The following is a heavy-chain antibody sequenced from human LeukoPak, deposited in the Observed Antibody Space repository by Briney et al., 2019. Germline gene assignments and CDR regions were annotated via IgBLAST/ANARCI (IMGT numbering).Heavy chain of an antibody. D-gene: IGHD2-2*02. CDR3: AKDAHALVVPAAIPAAPHRPGFDY. V-gene: IGHV1-2*02. CDR1: GYTFTGYY. CDR2: INPNSGGT. Sequence: ASVKVSCKASGYTFTGYYMHWVRQAPGQGLEWMGWINPNSGGTNYAQKFQGRVTMTRDTSISTAYMELSRLRSDDTAVYYCAKDAHALVVPAAIPAAPHRPGFDYWGQGTLVTVSS. J-gene: IGHJ4*02.